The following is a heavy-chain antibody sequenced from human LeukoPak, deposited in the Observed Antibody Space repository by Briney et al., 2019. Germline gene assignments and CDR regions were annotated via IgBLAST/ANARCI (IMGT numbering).Heavy chain of an antibody. Sequence: SETLSLTCTVSGGSISSYYWSWIRQPAGKGLEWIGRIYTSGSTNYNPSLKSRVTMSVDTSKNPFSLKLSSVTAADTAVYYCARDAPRYYYDSSGYYYQLYFDYWGQGTLVTVSS. J-gene: IGHJ4*02. CDR1: GGSISSYY. CDR2: IYTSGST. V-gene: IGHV4-4*07. D-gene: IGHD3-22*01. CDR3: ARDAPRYYYDSSGYYYQLYFDY.